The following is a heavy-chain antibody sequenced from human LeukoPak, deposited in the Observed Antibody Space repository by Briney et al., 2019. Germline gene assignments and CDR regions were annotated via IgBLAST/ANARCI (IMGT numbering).Heavy chain of an antibody. V-gene: IGHV4-4*07. CDR3: PKAGLVGSYL. CDR2: IYSSGST. CDR1: GGSISSYY. J-gene: IGHJ4*02. D-gene: IGHD1-26*01. Sequence: PSETLSLTCTVSGGSISSYYWSWIRQPAGKGLEWIGRIYSSGSTNYNPSLKSRVTMSVDTSKNQFSLKLSSVTAADTAVYYCPKAGLVGSYLWGQETLVTFSS.